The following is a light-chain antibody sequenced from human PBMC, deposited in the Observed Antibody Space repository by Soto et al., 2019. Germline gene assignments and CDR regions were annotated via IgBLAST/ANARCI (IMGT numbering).Light chain of an antibody. CDR1: QSVSGW. V-gene: IGKV1-5*01. CDR3: QQYETFSGT. CDR2: DAS. J-gene: IGKJ1*01. Sequence: DIPMSQSPSTLSASVGDTVTVPCRASQSVSGWLAWYQQKPGEAPKLLIYDASALPRGVPSRFSGSGSGTKFTLTIASLQPDDFATYYCQQYETFSGTFGPGTKVDIK.